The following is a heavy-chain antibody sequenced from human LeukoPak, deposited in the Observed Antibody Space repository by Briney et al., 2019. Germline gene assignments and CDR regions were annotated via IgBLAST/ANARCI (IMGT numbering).Heavy chain of an antibody. J-gene: IGHJ4*02. CDR2: ISGSGGST. Sequence: GGSLRLSCAASGFTFSSYAMSWVRQAPGKGLEWVPAISGSGGSTYYADPVKGRFTISRDNSKNTLYLQMNSLRAEDTAVYYCASRGYSYGYGQFDYWGQGTLVTVSS. V-gene: IGHV3-23*01. CDR1: GFTFSSYA. CDR3: ASRGYSYGYGQFDY. D-gene: IGHD5-18*01.